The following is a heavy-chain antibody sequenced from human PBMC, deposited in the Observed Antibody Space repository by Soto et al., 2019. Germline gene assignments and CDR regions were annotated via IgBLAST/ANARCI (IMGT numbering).Heavy chain of an antibody. J-gene: IGHJ4*02. V-gene: IGHV3-23*01. CDR2: FRSGGDDDTT. Sequence: EVQLLESGGGLVQPGGSLRLSCAASGFTFSSYSMSWVRQAPGKGLEWVSGFRSGGDDDTTYYADSVSGRFTISRDNSKNTLFLQMNSLRDEDTAIYYCAKKVNSGSGSQFFDYWGQGTLVTVSS. CDR3: AKKVNSGSGSQFFDY. CDR1: GFTFSSYS. D-gene: IGHD3-10*01.